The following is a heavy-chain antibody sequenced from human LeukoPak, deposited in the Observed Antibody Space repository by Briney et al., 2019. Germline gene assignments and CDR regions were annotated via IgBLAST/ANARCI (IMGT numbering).Heavy chain of an antibody. D-gene: IGHD3-10*01. V-gene: IGHV3-30*02. CDR3: ARDGYYYGSGTNPADPPCYYMDV. J-gene: IGHJ6*03. Sequence: SGGSLRLSCAASGFTFTNYGMHWARQAPGKGLEWVAFIRFDGSDHSYADSVKGRFTISRDNSKNTLYLQMNSLRAEDMAVYYCARDGYYYGSGTNPADPPCYYMDVWGKGTTVTISS. CDR2: IRFDGSDH. CDR1: GFTFTNYG.